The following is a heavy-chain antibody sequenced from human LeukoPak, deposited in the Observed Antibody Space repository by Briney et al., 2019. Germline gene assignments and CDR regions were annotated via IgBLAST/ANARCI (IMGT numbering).Heavy chain of an antibody. V-gene: IGHV1-69*13. CDR2: IIPIYGTA. J-gene: IGHJ4*02. D-gene: IGHD3-9*01. CDR3: PRDAYDILTGYQYYFDY. Sequence: VASVKVSCKASGGTFSSYAISWVRQAPGQGLDWMGGIIPIYGTANYAQKFQGRVTITADESTSTAYMELSSLRSEDTALYFCPRDAYDILTGYQYYFDYWGQGTLVTVSS. CDR1: GGTFSSYA.